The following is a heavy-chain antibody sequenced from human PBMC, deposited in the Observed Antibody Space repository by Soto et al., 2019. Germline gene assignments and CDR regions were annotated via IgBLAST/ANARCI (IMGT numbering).Heavy chain of an antibody. CDR3: ARDRTFYGSGSKGMDF. CDR1: GFTFSSYG. J-gene: IGHJ6*02. CDR2: IRYDGSNK. Sequence: GGSLRLSCVTSGFTFSSYGMHWVRQAPGKGLEWLAIIRYDGSNKYYGDSVKGRFTIPRDNSNNTLYLEMNNLRAEDTAVYYCARDRTFYGSGSKGMDFWGQGTTVTVSS. V-gene: IGHV3-30*02. D-gene: IGHD3-10*01.